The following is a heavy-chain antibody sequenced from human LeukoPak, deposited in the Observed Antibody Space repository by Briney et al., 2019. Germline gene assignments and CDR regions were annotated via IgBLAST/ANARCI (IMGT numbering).Heavy chain of an antibody. CDR1: EYSFTTHW. Sequence: GESLKISCKGSEYSFTTHWIGWVRQMPGKGLDWMGIIFPGDSDTTYSPSFQGQVTTSADKSTSTAYLQWNSLKASDTAIYYCATSESQTRFDYWGQGTLVTVSS. J-gene: IGHJ4*02. V-gene: IGHV5-51*01. CDR2: IFPGDSDT. D-gene: IGHD1/OR15-1a*01. CDR3: ATSESQTRFDY.